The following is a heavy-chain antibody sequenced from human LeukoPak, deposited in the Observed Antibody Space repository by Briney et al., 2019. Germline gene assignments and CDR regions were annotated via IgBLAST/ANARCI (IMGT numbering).Heavy chain of an antibody. J-gene: IGHJ5*02. V-gene: IGHV1-2*02. Sequence: ASVKVSCKASGYTFTGDYIQWVRQAPGQGLERMGWINPNIVVPNSAQKFQGTVTMTRDTSISTAYMELSRLRSDDTAVYYWARGMMGWLQSNWFDPWGQGTLVTVSS. D-gene: IGHD5-24*01. CDR3: ARGMMGWLQSNWFDP. CDR2: INPNIVVP. CDR1: GYTFTGDY.